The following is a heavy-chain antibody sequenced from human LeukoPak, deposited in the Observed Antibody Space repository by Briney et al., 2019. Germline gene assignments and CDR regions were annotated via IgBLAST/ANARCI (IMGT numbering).Heavy chain of an antibody. J-gene: IGHJ3*02. D-gene: IGHD6-13*01. CDR2: IYYSGST. CDR1: GGSISSYY. CDR3: ARRSRRAAAGNDAFDI. Sequence: SETLSLTCTVSGGSISSYYWSWIRRPPGKGLEWIGYIYYSGSTNYNPSLKSRVTISVDTSKNQFSLKLSSVTAADTAVYYCARRSRRAAAGNDAFDISGQGTMATVSS. V-gene: IGHV4-59*08.